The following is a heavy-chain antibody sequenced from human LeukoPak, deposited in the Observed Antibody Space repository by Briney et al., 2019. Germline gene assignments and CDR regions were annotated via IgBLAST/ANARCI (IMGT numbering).Heavy chain of an antibody. V-gene: IGHV4-34*01. CDR1: GGSFSGYY. CDR3: ARGMHYDSWSGPTPSMDV. Sequence: PSETLSLTCAVYGGSFSGYYWSWIRQPPGKGLEWIGEINHSGSTNYNPSLKSRVTISVDTSKNQFSLKLSSVTAADTAVYYCARGMHYDSWSGPTPSMDVWGQGTTVTVSS. CDR2: INHSGST. J-gene: IGHJ6*02. D-gene: IGHD3-3*01.